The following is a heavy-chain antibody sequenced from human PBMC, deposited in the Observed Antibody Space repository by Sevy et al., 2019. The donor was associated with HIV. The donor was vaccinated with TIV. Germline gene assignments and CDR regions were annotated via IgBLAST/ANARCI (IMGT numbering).Heavy chain of an antibody. V-gene: IGHV1-24*01. CDR1: GYTLSQIS. Sequence: ASVKVSCKVSGYTLSQISMHWVRQAPGKELEWMGSFDPEDGETIYAQKFQARVTMTEDTSTDTAYMELSSLRSDDTAVYYCATTKDYYDSSGSPFDSWGQGTLVTVSS. D-gene: IGHD3-22*01. CDR2: FDPEDGET. CDR3: ATTKDYYDSSGSPFDS. J-gene: IGHJ4*02.